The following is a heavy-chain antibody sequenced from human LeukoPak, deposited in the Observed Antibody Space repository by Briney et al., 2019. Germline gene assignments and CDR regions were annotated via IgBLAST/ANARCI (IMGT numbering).Heavy chain of an antibody. CDR3: ARAENPKWSQGRGAFDI. D-gene: IGHD2-15*01. CDR1: GGTLSSYA. CDR2: IIPIFGTA. Sequence: ASVKVSCKASGGTLSSYAISWVRQAPGHGLEWMGGIIPIFGTANYAQKFQGRVTITADESTSTAYMELSSLRAEDTAVYYCARAENPKWSQGRGAFDIWGQGTMVTVSS. J-gene: IGHJ3*02. V-gene: IGHV1-69*13.